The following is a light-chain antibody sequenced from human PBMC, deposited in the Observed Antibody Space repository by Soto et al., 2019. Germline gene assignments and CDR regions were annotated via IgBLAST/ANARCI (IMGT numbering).Light chain of an antibody. CDR3: QSYDSSLSGWV. Sequence: QSVLTQPPSVSGAPGQRVTISCTESSSNIGAGYDVHWYQQLPGTAPKLLIYGNSNRPSGVPDRFSGSKSGTSASLAITGLQDEDEADDYCQSYDSSLSGWVFGGGTKLTVL. CDR2: GNS. J-gene: IGLJ3*02. V-gene: IGLV1-40*01. CDR1: SSNIGAGYD.